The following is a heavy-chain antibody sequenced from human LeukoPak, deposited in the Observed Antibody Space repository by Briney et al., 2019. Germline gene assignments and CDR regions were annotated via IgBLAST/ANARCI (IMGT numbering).Heavy chain of an antibody. CDR3: ARAAPWFDP. CDR2: IYYSGST. J-gene: IGHJ5*02. CDR1: GGSISSYY. Sequence: SEPLSLTCTVSGGSISSYYWSWIRQPPGKGLEWIGYIYYSGSTNYNPSLKSRVTISVDTSKNQFSLKLSSVTAADTAVYYCARAAPWFDPWGQGTLVTVSS. V-gene: IGHV4-59*01.